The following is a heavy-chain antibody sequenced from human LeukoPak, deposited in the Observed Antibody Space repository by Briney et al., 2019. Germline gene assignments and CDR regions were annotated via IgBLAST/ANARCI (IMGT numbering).Heavy chain of an antibody. D-gene: IGHD2-2*01. V-gene: IGHV3-20*01. J-gene: IGHJ5*02. CDR1: GFTFDDYG. CDR2: INWNGGST. CDR3: ARDLGSTSCWFDP. Sequence: GGSLRLSWAASGFTFDDYGMSWVRQAPAKGLEWVSGINWNGGSTGYADSVKGRFTISRDNAKNSLYLQMNSLRAEDTALYHCARDLGSTSCWFDPWGQGTLVTVSS.